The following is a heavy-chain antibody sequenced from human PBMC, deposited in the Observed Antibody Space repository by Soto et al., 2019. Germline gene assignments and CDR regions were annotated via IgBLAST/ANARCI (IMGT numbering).Heavy chain of an antibody. CDR2: VFYTGIT. J-gene: IGHJ4*02. V-gene: IGHV4-31*03. D-gene: IGHD1-26*01. CDR1: GGSVSSAGIY. Sequence: TLSLTRTVSGGSVSSAGIYWSWIRQHPGKGLEWIGYVFYTGITYYNPSLKSRVTISVDTSKNQFSLNLSSVTAADTAVYYCARNRGSSKPYYFDSWGQGTLVTVSS. CDR3: ARNRGSSKPYYFDS.